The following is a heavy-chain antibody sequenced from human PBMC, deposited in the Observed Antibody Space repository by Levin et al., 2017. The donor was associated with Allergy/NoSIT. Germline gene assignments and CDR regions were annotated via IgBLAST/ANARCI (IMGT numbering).Heavy chain of an antibody. J-gene: IGHJ6*02. CDR1: GFTVRSNY. CDR2: IYSGGST. D-gene: IGHD3-10*01. V-gene: IGHV3-53*01. Sequence: GGSLRLSCAASGFTVRSNYMSWVRQAPGKGLEWVSVIYSGGSTNYADSVKGRFTISRDNSKNTVYLQMNSLTAEDTAVYYCARETNYGSGSYTMDVWGQGTTVTVSS. CDR3: ARETNYGSGSYTMDV.